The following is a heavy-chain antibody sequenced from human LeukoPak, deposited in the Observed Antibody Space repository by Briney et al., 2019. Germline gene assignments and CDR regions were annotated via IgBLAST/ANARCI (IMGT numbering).Heavy chain of an antibody. CDR3: AREYSSSWFPYYYGMDV. V-gene: IGHV3-7*01. CDR2: IKQDGSEK. CDR1: GFTFSSYW. J-gene: IGHJ6*02. Sequence: GGSLRLSCAAAGFTFSSYWMSWVRQAPGKGLEWVANIKQDGSEKYYVDSVKGRFTISRDNAKNSLYLQMNSLRAEDTAVYYCAREYSSSWFPYYYGMDVWGQGTTVTVSS. D-gene: IGHD6-13*01.